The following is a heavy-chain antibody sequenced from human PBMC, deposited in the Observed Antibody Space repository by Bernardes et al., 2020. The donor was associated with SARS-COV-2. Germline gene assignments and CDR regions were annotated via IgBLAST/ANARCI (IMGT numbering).Heavy chain of an antibody. CDR1: GFTFSSYG. D-gene: IGHD3-3*01. CDR3: AKDQLRFLRVFDY. Sequence: GGSLRLSCAASGFTFSSYGMHWVRQAPGKGLEWVAVISYDGSNKYYADSVKGRFTISRDNSKNTLYLQMNSLRAEDTAVYYCAKDQLRFLRVFDYWGQGTLVTVSS. CDR2: ISYDGSNK. V-gene: IGHV3-30*18. J-gene: IGHJ4*02.